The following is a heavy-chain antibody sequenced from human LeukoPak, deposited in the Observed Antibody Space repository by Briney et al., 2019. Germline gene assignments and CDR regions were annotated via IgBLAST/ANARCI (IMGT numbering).Heavy chain of an antibody. V-gene: IGHV1-2*02. J-gene: IGHJ3*02. CDR2: INPNSGGT. CDR1: GYTFTGYY. D-gene: IGHD3-3*01. CDR3: ARDLVVRDFWSGWNAFDI. Sequence: ASVRVSCKASGYTFTGYYMHWVRQAPGQGLEWMGWINPNSGGTNYAQKFQGRVTMTRDTSISTAYMELSRLRSDDTAVYYCARDLVVRDFWSGWNAFDIWDQGTMVTVSS.